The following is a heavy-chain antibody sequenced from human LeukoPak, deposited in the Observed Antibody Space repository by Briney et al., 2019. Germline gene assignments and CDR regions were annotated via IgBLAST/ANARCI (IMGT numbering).Heavy chain of an antibody. J-gene: IGHJ3*02. CDR1: GGTFSSYA. CDR3: ARDKDKSGWRDAFDI. Sequence: GSSVKVSCKASGGTFSSYAISWVRQAPGQGLEWMGGTIPIFGTAHYAQKFQDRLTITADESTSTAYMALSSLRSEDTAMYYCARDKDKSGWRDAFDIWGQGTMVTVSS. D-gene: IGHD6-19*01. V-gene: IGHV1-69*01. CDR2: TIPIFGTA.